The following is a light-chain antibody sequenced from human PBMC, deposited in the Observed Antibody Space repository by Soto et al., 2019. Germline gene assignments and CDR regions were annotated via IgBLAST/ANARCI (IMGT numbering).Light chain of an antibody. Sequence: DIVMTQSPDSLAVSLGERATISCKSSQSLLFSSNNKTYLTWYQHRPGQSPKMLIFWASARESGVPERFSGSGSETDFTLTISRLQPEDAAVYYCQQYYSDFFTFGQGTRLEIK. V-gene: IGKV4-1*01. CDR3: QQYYSDFFT. CDR2: WAS. CDR1: QSLLFSSNNKTY. J-gene: IGKJ2*01.